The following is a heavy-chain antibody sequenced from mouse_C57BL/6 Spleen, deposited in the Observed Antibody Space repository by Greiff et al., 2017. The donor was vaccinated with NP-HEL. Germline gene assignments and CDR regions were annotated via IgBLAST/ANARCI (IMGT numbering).Heavy chain of an antibody. D-gene: IGHD1-1*01. Sequence: VQLVESGGGLVKPGGSLKLSCAASGFTFSDYGMHWVRQAPEKGLEWVAYISSGSSTIYYADTVKGRFTISRDNAKNTLFLQMTSLRSEDTAMYYCARAYYGSSSSMDYWGQGTSVTVSS. J-gene: IGHJ4*01. CDR1: GFTFSDYG. CDR2: ISSGSSTI. V-gene: IGHV5-17*01. CDR3: ARAYYGSSSSMDY.